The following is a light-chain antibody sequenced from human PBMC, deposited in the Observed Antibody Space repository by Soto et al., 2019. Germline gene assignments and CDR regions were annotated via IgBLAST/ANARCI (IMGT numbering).Light chain of an antibody. CDR3: QQYGSSPALT. Sequence: EIVMTQSPATLSVYPGERATLSCRASQSVSSNLAWYQQKPGQAPRLLIYGASSRATGIPDRFSGSGSGTDFTLTISRLEPEDFAVYYCQQYGSSPALTFGGGTKVDIK. CDR2: GAS. V-gene: IGKV3-20*01. CDR1: QSVSSN. J-gene: IGKJ4*01.